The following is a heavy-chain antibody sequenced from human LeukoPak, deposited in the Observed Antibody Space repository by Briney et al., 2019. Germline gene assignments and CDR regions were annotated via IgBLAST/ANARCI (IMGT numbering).Heavy chain of an antibody. CDR1: GGTFSSYA. D-gene: IGHD2-8*01. V-gene: IGHV1-69*13. CDR2: IIPIFGTA. J-gene: IGHJ4*02. CDR3: ARDALDCTNGVCYILGFDY. Sequence: ASVKVSCKDSGGTFSSYAISWVRQAPGQGLEWMGGIIPIFGTANYAQKFQGRVTITADESTSTAYMELSSLRSEDTAVYYCARDALDCTNGVCYILGFDYWGQGTLVTVSS.